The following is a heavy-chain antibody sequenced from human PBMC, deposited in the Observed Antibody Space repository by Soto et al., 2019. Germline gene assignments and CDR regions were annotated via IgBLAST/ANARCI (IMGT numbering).Heavy chain of an antibody. D-gene: IGHD7-27*01. V-gene: IGHV3-30-3*01. Sequence: PGGSLRLSCAASGFTFSSYAMHWVRQAPGKGLEWVAVISYDGSNKYYADSVKGRFTISRDNSKNTLYLQMNSLRAEDTAVYYCARDHENWGGNYYYYGMDVWGQGTTVTV. CDR2: ISYDGSNK. J-gene: IGHJ6*02. CDR1: GFTFSSYA. CDR3: ARDHENWGGNYYYYGMDV.